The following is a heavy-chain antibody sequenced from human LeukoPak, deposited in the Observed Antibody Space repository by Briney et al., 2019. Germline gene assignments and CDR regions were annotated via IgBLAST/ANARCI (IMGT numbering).Heavy chain of an antibody. J-gene: IGHJ4*02. CDR2: ISGSGGST. CDR1: GFTFSSYA. Sequence: GGSLRLSCAASGFTFSSYAMSWVRQAPGKGLEWVSAISGSGGSTYYAGSVKGRFTISRDNSQNTLYLQMNSLRAEDTAVYYCAKGPILTGYYTPFDYWGQGTLVTVSS. V-gene: IGHV3-23*01. CDR3: AKGPILTGYYTPFDY. D-gene: IGHD3-9*01.